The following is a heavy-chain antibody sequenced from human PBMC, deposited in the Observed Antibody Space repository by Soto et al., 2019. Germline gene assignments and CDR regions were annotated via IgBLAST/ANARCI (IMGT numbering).Heavy chain of an antibody. CDR1: GYTFSTYG. V-gene: IGHV1-18*01. D-gene: IGHD6-6*01. CDR3: ARDLIAVRPGWFDP. CDR2: ISAYNGNT. J-gene: IGHJ5*02. Sequence: ASVKVSCKASGYTFSTYGIIWVRQAPGQGLEWMGWISAYNGNTNYAQKFQGRVTMTTDTFTSTAYMELRSLRSDDTAVYYCARDLIAVRPGWFDPWGQGTLVTVSS.